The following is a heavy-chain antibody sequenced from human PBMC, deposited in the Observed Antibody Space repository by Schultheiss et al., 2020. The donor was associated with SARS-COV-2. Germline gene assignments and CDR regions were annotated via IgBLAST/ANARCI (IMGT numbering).Heavy chain of an antibody. D-gene: IGHD4-17*01. J-gene: IGHJ3*02. CDR1: GFTVSSNY. CDR3: AKCASTVTILDAFDI. Sequence: AGSLRLSCAASGFTVSSNYMSWVRQAPGKGLEWVSVIYSGGSTYYADSVKGRFTISRDNSKITLYLQMNTLRAEDTAVYYCAKCASTVTILDAFDIWGQGTMVTVSS. V-gene: IGHV3-53*01. CDR2: IYSGGST.